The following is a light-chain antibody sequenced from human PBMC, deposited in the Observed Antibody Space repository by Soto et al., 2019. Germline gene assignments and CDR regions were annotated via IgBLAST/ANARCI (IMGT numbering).Light chain of an antibody. Sequence: EIVMTQSPATLSVSPGERATLSCRASQSVGSNLAWYQQKPGQAPRLLIYGVSTRATDIPARFSGSGSGTEFALTISSLQSEDFAVYYCQQYKRWPAITFGQGTRLEIK. CDR1: QSVGSN. CDR3: QQYKRWPAIT. J-gene: IGKJ5*01. CDR2: GVS. V-gene: IGKV3D-15*01.